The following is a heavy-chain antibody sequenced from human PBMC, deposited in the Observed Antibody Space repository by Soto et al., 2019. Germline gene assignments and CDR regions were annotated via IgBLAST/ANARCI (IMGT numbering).Heavy chain of an antibody. D-gene: IGHD5-12*01. V-gene: IGHV1-18*01. Sequence: QVHLVQSGVEVKTPGASVKVSCQASGYTFFTYYISWVRQAPGQGLEWMGWISTYSGDTKYAQKSHGRVTMTTATSTTTAYLELRSLRSDDTAVYYCARHHGPTTSENWFDPWGQGTLVTVSS. CDR2: ISTYSGDT. CDR1: GYTFFTYY. J-gene: IGHJ5*02. CDR3: ARHHGPTTSENWFDP.